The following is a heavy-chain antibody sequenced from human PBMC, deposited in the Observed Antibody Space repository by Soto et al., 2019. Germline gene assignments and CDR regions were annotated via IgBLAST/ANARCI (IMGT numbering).Heavy chain of an antibody. CDR1: GDSFTSHW. Sequence: PGASLKISCKGSGDSFTSHWIGWVRQLPGKGLEWMGIIYLGDSDTRYSTSFQGQVTISADKSISTAYLQLSSLKASDTAMYYCATNTPTRYYYYGMDVWGQGTTVTVS. D-gene: IGHD2-15*01. J-gene: IGHJ6*02. V-gene: IGHV5-51*01. CDR2: IYLGDSDT. CDR3: ATNTPTRYYYYGMDV.